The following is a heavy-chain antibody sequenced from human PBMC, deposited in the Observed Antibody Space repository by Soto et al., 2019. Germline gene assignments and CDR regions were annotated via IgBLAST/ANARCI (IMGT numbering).Heavy chain of an antibody. J-gene: IGHJ4*02. CDR2: IKTDGSIT. CDR1: GFTFRSYW. Sequence: PGGSLRLSCTASGFTFRSYWMYWVRQAPGKGLEWVSRIKTDGSITSYADSVKGRFTVSRDNARDTLYLQMNSLRVEDTAVYYCAKDLSSVPEYWGPGTLVTVFS. D-gene: IGHD1-26*01. CDR3: AKDLSSVPEY. V-gene: IGHV3-74*01.